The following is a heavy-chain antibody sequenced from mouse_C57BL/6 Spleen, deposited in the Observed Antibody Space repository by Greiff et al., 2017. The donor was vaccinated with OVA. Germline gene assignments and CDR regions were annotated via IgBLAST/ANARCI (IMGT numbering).Heavy chain of an antibody. D-gene: IGHD3-2*02. Sequence: QVQLQQPGAELVRPGSSVKLSCKASGYTFTSYWMHWVKQRPGQGLEWIGEIDPSDSYTNYNQKFKGKSTLTVDKSSSTAYMQLSSLTSEDSAVYYCARHSSGFAWFAYWGQGTLVTVSA. CDR3: ARHSSGFAWFAY. V-gene: IGHV1-69*01. CDR2: IDPSDSYT. J-gene: IGHJ3*01. CDR1: GYTFTSYW.